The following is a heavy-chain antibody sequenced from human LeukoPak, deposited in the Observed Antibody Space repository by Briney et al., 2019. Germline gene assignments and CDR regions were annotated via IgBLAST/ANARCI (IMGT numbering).Heavy chain of an antibody. J-gene: IGHJ1*01. CDR3: ARAVVPAAMHVYFQH. CDR2: IIPICGTA. V-gene: IGHV1-69*13. D-gene: IGHD2-2*01. Sequence: SVKVSCKASGGTFSSYAISWVRQAPGQGLEWMGGIIPICGTANYAQKFQGRVTITADESTSTAYMELSSLRAEDTAVYYCARAVVPAAMHVYFQHWGQGTLVALSS. CDR1: GGTFSSYA.